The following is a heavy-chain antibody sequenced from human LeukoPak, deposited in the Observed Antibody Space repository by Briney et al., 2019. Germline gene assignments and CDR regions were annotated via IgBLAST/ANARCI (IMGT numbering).Heavy chain of an antibody. CDR3: ASSRGHDSSGYFDY. CDR2: ISAYNGNT. V-gene: IGHV1-18*01. Sequence: ASVKVSCEASGYTFTSYGISWVRQAPGQGLEWMGWISAYNGNTNYAQKLQGRVTMTTDTSTSTAYMELRSLRSDDTAVYYCASSRGHDSSGYFDYWGQGTLVTVSS. J-gene: IGHJ4*02. CDR1: GYTFTSYG. D-gene: IGHD3-22*01.